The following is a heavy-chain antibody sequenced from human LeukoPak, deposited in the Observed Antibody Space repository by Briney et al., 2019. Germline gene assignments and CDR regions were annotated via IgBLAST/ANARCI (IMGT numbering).Heavy chain of an antibody. CDR1: GGSISSYC. CDR2: IYTSGST. V-gene: IGHV4-4*07. D-gene: IGHD3-10*01. J-gene: IGHJ4*02. Sequence: SETLSLTCTVSGGSISSYCWSWIRQPAGKVLEWIGRIYTSGSTNYNPSLKSRVTMSVDTSKNQFSLKLSSVTAADTAVYYCARDSGVEVRGVISPYFDYWGQGTLVTVSS. CDR3: ARDSGVEVRGVISPYFDY.